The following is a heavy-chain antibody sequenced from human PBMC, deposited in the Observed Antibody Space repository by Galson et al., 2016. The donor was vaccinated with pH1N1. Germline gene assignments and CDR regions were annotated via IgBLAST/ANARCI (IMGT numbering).Heavy chain of an antibody. CDR3: ARDPQGYYGDYVGFHY. V-gene: IGHV3-30*02. CDR2: IRFDGSNR. CDR1: GFTFSSYN. D-gene: IGHD4-17*01. J-gene: IGHJ4*02. Sequence: SLRLSCAASGFTFSSYNMHWVRQAPGKGPEWVAFIRFDGSNRKYASSLKGRFTISRDNSKSTLYLQMDSLRTEDTALYYCARDPQGYYGDYVGFHYWGQGTLVTVSS.